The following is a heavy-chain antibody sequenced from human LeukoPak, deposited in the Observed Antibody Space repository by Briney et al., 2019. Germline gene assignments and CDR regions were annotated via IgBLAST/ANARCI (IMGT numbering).Heavy chain of an antibody. CDR2: INPSGGTT. Sequence: ASVKVSCKASGYTFTSYYIHWVRQAPGQGLEWMGIINPSGGTTRYAQKFQGRVTMTRDMSTSTAYMELRSLRSDDTAVYYCAREKYLSMAAAGTVWFDPWGQGTLVTVSS. D-gene: IGHD6-13*01. CDR1: GYTFTSYY. V-gene: IGHV1-46*01. J-gene: IGHJ5*02. CDR3: AREKYLSMAAAGTVWFDP.